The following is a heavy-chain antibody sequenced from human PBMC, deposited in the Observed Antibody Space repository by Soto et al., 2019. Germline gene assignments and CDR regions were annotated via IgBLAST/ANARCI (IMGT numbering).Heavy chain of an antibody. V-gene: IGHV3-49*03. J-gene: IGHJ6*02. CDR3: SRSLFGGYGLDV. Sequence: EVQLVESGGGLVEPGGSLRLSCIGSGLIFGDYAMSWFRKSPGKGLEWVGLIRSKSNGGTAEYAASVKGRFTISRDDSKSIAYLQMNSLKTADTALYYCSRSLFGGYGLDVWGQGTTVTVSS. D-gene: IGHD3-10*01. CDR1: GLIFGDYA. CDR2: IRSKSNGGTA.